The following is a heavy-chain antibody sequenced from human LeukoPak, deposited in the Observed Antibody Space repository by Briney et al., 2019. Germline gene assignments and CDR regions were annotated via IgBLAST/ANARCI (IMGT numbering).Heavy chain of an antibody. D-gene: IGHD4-11*01. Sequence: PSETLSLTCTVSGGSLSSSSYYWGWIRQPPGKGLKWIGSIYYSGSTYYNPSLKSRVTISVDTSKNQFSLKLSSVTAADTAVFYCARRDSIYSFDSWGQGTLVTVSS. CDR1: GGSLSSSSYY. V-gene: IGHV4-39*01. CDR3: ARRDSIYSFDS. J-gene: IGHJ4*02. CDR2: IYYSGST.